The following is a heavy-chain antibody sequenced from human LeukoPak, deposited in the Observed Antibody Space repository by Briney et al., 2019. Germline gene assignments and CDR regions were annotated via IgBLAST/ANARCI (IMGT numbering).Heavy chain of an antibody. CDR1: GGSISSGDYY. CDR3: ASLSASFSFDY. Sequence: PSQTLSLNCTVSGGSISSGDYYWSWIRHPPGKGLEWIGYIYYSGSTYYNPSLKSRVTISVDTSKNQFSMKLSSVTAADTAVYYCASLSASFSFDYWGQGTLVTVSS. D-gene: IGHD2-2*01. V-gene: IGHV4-30-4*08. CDR2: IYYSGST. J-gene: IGHJ4*02.